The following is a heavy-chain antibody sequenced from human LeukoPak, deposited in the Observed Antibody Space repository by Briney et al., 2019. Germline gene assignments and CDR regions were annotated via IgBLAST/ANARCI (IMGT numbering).Heavy chain of an antibody. V-gene: IGHV1-2*02. CDR3: AREKMVGAPKLLDY. CDR1: GYTXTGYY. J-gene: IGHJ4*02. CDR2: INPNSGGT. D-gene: IGHD1-26*01. Sequence: ASVKVSCKASGYTXTGYYLHGVRQAPGQGLEWMGWINPNSGGTNYAQKFQGRVTMTRETSISTAHMELSRLRSDDTAVYFCAREKMVGAPKLLDYWGQGTLVTVSS.